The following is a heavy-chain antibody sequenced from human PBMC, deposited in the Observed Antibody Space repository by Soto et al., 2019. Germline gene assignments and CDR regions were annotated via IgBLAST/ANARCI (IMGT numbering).Heavy chain of an antibody. D-gene: IGHD3-3*01. CDR3: ARETEWLDQ. Sequence: QVQLVESGGGLVKPGGSLRLSCETSGFTFSGYFMSWVRQAPGKGLEWVAYISSSSDIIYYAAAVRGRFTVSRDNAKNSQHLQMNSLRADHTAVYYCARETEWLDQWGQGTLVTVSS. V-gene: IGHV3-11*01. CDR2: ISSSSDII. J-gene: IGHJ4*02. CDR1: GFTFSGYF.